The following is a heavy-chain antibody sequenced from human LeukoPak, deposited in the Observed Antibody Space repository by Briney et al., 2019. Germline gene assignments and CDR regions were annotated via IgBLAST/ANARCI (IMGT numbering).Heavy chain of an antibody. J-gene: IGHJ3*02. D-gene: IGHD5-18*01. CDR2: ISGSGDST. CDR3: ARDHPDTTMTGAFDI. V-gene: IGHV3-23*01. Sequence: GGSLRLSCAASGFTFSSYAMSWVRQAPGKGLEWVSAISGSGDSTYYADSVKGRFTISRDNSKNTQYLQMNSLRAEDTAVYYCARDHPDTTMTGAFDIWGQGTVVTVSS. CDR1: GFTFSSYA.